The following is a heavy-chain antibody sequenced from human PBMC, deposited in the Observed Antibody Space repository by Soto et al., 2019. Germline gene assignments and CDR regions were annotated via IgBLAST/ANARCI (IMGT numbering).Heavy chain of an antibody. V-gene: IGHV4-4*02. CDR1: GVSIGSNVL. CDR3: AREAELPGEADKFDY. CDR2: VYHNGLT. Sequence: SETLSLSCDVSGVSIGSNVLWSWVRQPAGKGLGWIGKVYHNGLTYYKPSLRGRSTMSADISKNPVSLRVNTVTAEDAAVYYCAREAELPGEADKFDYWRQGALVTVSS. D-gene: IGHD1-1*01. J-gene: IGHJ4*02.